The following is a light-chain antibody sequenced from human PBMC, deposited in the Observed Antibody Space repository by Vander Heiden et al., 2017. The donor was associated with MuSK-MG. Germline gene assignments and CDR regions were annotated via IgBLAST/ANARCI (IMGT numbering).Light chain of an antibody. CDR1: QGIRND. CDR3: LQDYNYPRT. V-gene: IGKV1-6*01. Sequence: AIQMTQSPSSLSASLGDRVTITCRASQGIRNDLGWYQQKPGKAPKLLISAASSLQSGVPSRFSGSGSGTDFTLTISSLQPEDFATYYCLQDYNYPRTFGQGTKVEIK. CDR2: AAS. J-gene: IGKJ1*01.